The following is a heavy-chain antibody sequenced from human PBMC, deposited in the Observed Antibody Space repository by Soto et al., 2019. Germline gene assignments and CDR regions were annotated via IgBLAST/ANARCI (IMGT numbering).Heavy chain of an antibody. CDR1: GFTFSSYA. CDR3: AKDRAYSSSWYSGLAFDI. V-gene: IGHV3-23*01. J-gene: IGHJ3*02. Sequence: GGSLRLSCAASGFTFSSYAMSWVRQAPGKGLEWVSAISGSGGSTYYADSVKGRFTISRDNSKNTLYLQMNSLRAEDTAVYYCAKDRAYSSSWYSGLAFDIWGQGTMVTVSS. D-gene: IGHD6-13*01. CDR2: ISGSGGST.